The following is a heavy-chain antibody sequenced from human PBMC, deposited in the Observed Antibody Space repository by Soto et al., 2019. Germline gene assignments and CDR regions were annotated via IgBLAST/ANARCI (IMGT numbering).Heavy chain of an antibody. CDR1: GFLLSSCGVG. Sequence: QITLKESGPTLVKPTQTLTLTCTFSGFLLSSCGVGVGWIRQPPGKALEWLTFIYWDDDKRYSPSLKSRLTITKDTSKDQVVLTLANIDPVDAATYYCARLLVAGITYYFDSWGQGTLLTVSS. V-gene: IGHV2-5*02. CDR2: IYWDDDK. CDR3: ARLLVAGITYYFDS. J-gene: IGHJ4*02. D-gene: IGHD2-21*01.